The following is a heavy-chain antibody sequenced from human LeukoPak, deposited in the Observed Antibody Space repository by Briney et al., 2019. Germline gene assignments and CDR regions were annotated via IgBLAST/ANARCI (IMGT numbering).Heavy chain of an antibody. V-gene: IGHV3-30-3*01. CDR1: GFTFSSYA. CDR3: ARDMTHYGDYVGYFDY. J-gene: IGHJ4*02. CDR2: ISYDGSNK. D-gene: IGHD4-17*01. Sequence: GGSLRLSCAASGFTFSSYAMHWVRQAPGKGLEWVAVISYDGSNKYYADSVKGRFTISRDNSKNTLYLQMNSLRAEDTAVCYCARDMTHYGDYVGYFDYWGQGTLVTVSS.